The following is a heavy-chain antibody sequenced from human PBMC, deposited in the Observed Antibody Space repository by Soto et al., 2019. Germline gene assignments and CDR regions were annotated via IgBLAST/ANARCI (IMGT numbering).Heavy chain of an antibody. CDR1: GFTFSSYA. J-gene: IGHJ6*02. CDR2: ISGSGGST. Sequence: EVQLLESGGGVVQPGGSLRLSCAASGFTFSSYAMSWVRQAPGKGLEWVSAISGSGGSTYYADSVKGRFTIARDNSKNTLYLQMNSLRDEDTAVYYCAKGASGYYYYGMDVWGQGTTVTVSS. CDR3: AKGASGYYYYGMDV. D-gene: IGHD3-10*01. V-gene: IGHV3-23*01.